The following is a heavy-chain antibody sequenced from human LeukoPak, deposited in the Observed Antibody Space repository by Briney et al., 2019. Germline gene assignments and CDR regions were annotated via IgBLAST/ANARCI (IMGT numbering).Heavy chain of an antibody. CDR2: IYRDGTT. Sequence: GGSLRLSCAASGFTVSSNYMSWVRQAPGKGLEWVSVIYRDGTTYYADSVRGRFTISRDNSKNTVYLQMNSLRTEDTAVYFCSRHARIVATMAWGQGTLVTVSS. CDR3: SRHARIVATMA. V-gene: IGHV3-66*04. J-gene: IGHJ4*02. CDR1: GFTVSSNY. D-gene: IGHD5-12*01.